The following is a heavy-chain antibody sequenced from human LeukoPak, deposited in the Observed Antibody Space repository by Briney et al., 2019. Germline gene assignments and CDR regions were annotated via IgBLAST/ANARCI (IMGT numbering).Heavy chain of an antibody. Sequence: SETLSLTCAVYGGPCSGYYWSWIRQPPGKGLEWIGEINHSGSTNYNPSLKSRVTISVDTSKNQFSLKLSSVTAADTAVYYCASFDYDSSGQSDHWGQGTMVTVSS. D-gene: IGHD3-22*01. CDR3: ASFDYDSSGQSDH. CDR1: GGPCSGYY. V-gene: IGHV4-34*01. J-gene: IGHJ3*01. CDR2: INHSGST.